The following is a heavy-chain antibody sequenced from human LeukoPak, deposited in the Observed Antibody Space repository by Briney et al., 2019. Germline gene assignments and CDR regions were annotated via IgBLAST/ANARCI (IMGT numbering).Heavy chain of an antibody. V-gene: IGHV3-74*01. CDR1: GVIFSNYW. D-gene: IGHD5-18*01. J-gene: IGHJ4*02. Sequence: GGSLRLSCAASGVIFSNYWMHWVRQAPGKGLVWVSRINRDGSSTSYADSVKGRFTISRDNAKNTLYLQMNSLRVEDTAVCYCARGGGYSYGSFDYWGQGTLVTVSS. CDR2: INRDGSST. CDR3: ARGGGYSYGSFDY.